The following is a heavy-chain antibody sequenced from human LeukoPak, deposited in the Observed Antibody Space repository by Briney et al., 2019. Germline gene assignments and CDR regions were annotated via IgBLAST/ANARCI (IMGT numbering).Heavy chain of an antibody. CDR3: ARQVMIRYFDWYFDY. Sequence: SETLSLICTVSGGSISSYYWSWIRQPAGKGLEWIGRIYTSGSTNYNPSLKSRVTMSVDTSKNQFSLKLSSVTAADTAVYYCARQVMIRYFDWYFDYWGQGTLVTVSS. V-gene: IGHV4-4*07. D-gene: IGHD3-9*01. CDR2: IYTSGST. CDR1: GGSISSYY. J-gene: IGHJ4*02.